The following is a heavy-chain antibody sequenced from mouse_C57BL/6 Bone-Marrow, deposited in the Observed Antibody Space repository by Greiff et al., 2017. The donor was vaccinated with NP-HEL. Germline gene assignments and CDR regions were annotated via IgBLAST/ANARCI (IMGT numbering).Heavy chain of an antibody. CDR1: GFNITDYY. J-gene: IGHJ2*01. Sequence: VQLQQSGAELVRPGASVKLSCTASGFNITDYYMHWVKQRPEQGLEWIGRIDPEDGDTEYAPKFQGKATLTADTSSNTAYLQLSSLTAEDTAVYYCTTGYYGSSYYWGQGTTLTVSS. CDR2: IDPEDGDT. D-gene: IGHD1-1*01. V-gene: IGHV14-1*01. CDR3: TTGYYGSSYY.